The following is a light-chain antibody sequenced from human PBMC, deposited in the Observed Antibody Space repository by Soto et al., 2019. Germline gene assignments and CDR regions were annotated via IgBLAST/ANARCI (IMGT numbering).Light chain of an antibody. Sequence: EIVLTQSPGTLSLSPGERATLSCRASQSVSSSYLAWYQQKPGQAPRLLIYGASSRATGIPDRFSGGGSGTDFTLTISRLGPEDFGVYYCQQYGSSPYTFGQGTKLEIK. CDR2: GAS. J-gene: IGKJ2*01. CDR1: QSVSSSY. V-gene: IGKV3-20*01. CDR3: QQYGSSPYT.